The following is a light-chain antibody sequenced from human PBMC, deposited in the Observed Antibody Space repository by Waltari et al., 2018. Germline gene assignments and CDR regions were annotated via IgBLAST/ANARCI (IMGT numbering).Light chain of an antibody. CDR3: QQYGSPPYT. V-gene: IGKV3-20*01. CDR1: QSVPRNS. CDR2: AAS. J-gene: IGKJ2*01. Sequence: EIVLTQSPGTLSLSPGERATLSCRASQSVPRNSFAWYQQKPGQAPRLLIYAASSGAAGIPDRFSGSGSGTDFTLTISGLEPEDFAVYYCQQYGSPPYTFGQGTKVEI.